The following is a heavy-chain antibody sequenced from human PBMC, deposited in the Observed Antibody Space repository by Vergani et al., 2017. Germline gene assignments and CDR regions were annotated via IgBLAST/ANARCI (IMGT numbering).Heavy chain of an antibody. CDR3: ARDGPDIVVVPAASRYYYXMDV. V-gene: IGHV3-33*01. CDR1: GFTFSSYG. J-gene: IGHJ6*03. Sequence: QVQLVESGGGVVQPGRSLRLSCAASGFTFSSYGMHWVRQAPGKGLEWVAVIWYDGSNKYYADSVKGRFTISRDNSKNTLYLQMNSLRAEDTAVYYCARDGPDIVVVPAASRYYYXMDVWGKGTTVTVSS. D-gene: IGHD2-2*01. CDR2: IWYDGSNK.